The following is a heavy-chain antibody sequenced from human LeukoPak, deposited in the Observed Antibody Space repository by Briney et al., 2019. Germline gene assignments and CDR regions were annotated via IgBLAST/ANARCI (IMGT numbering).Heavy chain of an antibody. Sequence: GGSLRLSCAASGSTFSSYWMSWVRQAPGKGLEWVANIKQDGSDKYYVDSVKGRFTISRDNAKNSLYLQMNSLRAEDTAVYYCARAYGSGRPHYWGQGTLVTVSS. CDR3: ARAYGSGRPHY. J-gene: IGHJ4*02. V-gene: IGHV3-7*01. CDR2: IKQDGSDK. D-gene: IGHD3-10*01. CDR1: GSTFSSYW.